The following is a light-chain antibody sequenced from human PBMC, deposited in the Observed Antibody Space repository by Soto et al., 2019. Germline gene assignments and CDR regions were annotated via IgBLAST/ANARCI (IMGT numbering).Light chain of an antibody. CDR1: SSDIGAYNY. Sequence: QSALPQPASVSGSPGQSITISCTGTSSDIGAYNYVSWYQQHPGKVPKLLIHDVSNRPSGVSSRFSGSKSGNTASLTISGLQAEDEADYYCSSYTTSRTVVFGGGTKLTVL. CDR2: DVS. CDR3: SSYTTSRTVV. V-gene: IGLV2-14*01. J-gene: IGLJ3*02.